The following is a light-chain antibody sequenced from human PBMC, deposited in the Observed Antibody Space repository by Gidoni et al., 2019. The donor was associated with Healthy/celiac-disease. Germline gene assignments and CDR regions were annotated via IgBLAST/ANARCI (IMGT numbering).Light chain of an antibody. CDR2: LGS. J-gene: IGKJ1*01. Sequence: DIVMTQSPLSLPVTPGEPASISCRSSQSLLHSNGYNYLDWYLQTPGQSPQLLIYLGSNRASGVPDRLSGSGSGTDFTLKISRVEAEDVGVYYCMQALQTPRTFGQGTKVEIK. CDR1: QSLLHSNGYNY. V-gene: IGKV2-28*01. CDR3: MQALQTPRT.